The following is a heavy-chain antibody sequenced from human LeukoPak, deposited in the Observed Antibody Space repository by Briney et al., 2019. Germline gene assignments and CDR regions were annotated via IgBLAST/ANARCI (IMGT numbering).Heavy chain of an antibody. V-gene: IGHV4-39*07. D-gene: IGHD6-19*01. CDR3: ARDSSGWYVFDY. J-gene: IGHJ4*02. CDR1: GGSISSSSYY. Sequence: SETLSLTCTVSGGSISSSSYYWGWIRQPPGKGLEWIGSIYYSGSTYYNPSLKSRVTISVDTSKNQFSLKLSSVTAADTAVYYCARDSSGWYVFDYWGQGTLVTVSS. CDR2: IYYSGST.